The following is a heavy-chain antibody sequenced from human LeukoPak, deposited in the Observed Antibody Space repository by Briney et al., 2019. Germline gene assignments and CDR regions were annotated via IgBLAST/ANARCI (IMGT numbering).Heavy chain of an antibody. CDR2: IKQDGSEK. D-gene: IGHD6-13*01. CDR3: ARDSSSWYRGGDAFDI. Sequence: GGSLRLSCAASGFTFSSYWMSWVRQAPGKGLEWVANIKQDGSEKYYVDSVKGRFTISRDNAKNSLYLQMNSLRAEDTAVYYCARDSSSWYRGGDAFDIWGQGTMVTVSS. CDR1: GFTFSSYW. J-gene: IGHJ3*02. V-gene: IGHV3-7*01.